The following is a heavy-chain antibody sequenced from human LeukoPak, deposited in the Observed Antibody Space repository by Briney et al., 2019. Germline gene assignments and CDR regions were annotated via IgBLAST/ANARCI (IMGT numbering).Heavy chain of an antibody. D-gene: IGHD6-19*01. CDR2: IVPIFGTA. CDR3: ARGPLRETLAVAHYYYMDV. Sequence: ASVKVSCKASGGTFSSYAISWVRQAPGQGLEWMGGIVPIFGTANYAQKFQGRVTITADESTSTAYMELSSLRSEDTAVYYCARGPLRETLAVAHYYYMDVWGKGTTVTVSS. J-gene: IGHJ6*03. V-gene: IGHV1-69*13. CDR1: GGTFSSYA.